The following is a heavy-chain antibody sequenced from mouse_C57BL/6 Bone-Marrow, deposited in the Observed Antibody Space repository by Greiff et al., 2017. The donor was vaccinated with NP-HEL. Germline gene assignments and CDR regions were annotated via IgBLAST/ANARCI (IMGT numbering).Heavy chain of an antibody. J-gene: IGHJ2*01. CDR2: IHPNSGGT. CDR1: GYTFTSYW. CDR3: ERWTRVPYYFDY. V-gene: IGHV1-64*01. Sequence: QVQLQQPGAELVKPGASVKLSCKTSGYTFTSYWMHWVKQRPGQGLEWIGMIHPNSGGTNYNEKFKGKATLTADKSTSTAYMQLSSLTSEDSAVYYCERWTRVPYYFDYWGQGTTLTVSA.